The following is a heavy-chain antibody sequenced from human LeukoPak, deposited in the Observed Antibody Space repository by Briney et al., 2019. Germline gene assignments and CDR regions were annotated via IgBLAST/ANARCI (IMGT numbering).Heavy chain of an antibody. CDR2: ISGSGGTT. Sequence: GGSLRLSCAASGFTFSSYAMSWVRQAPGKGLEWVSTISGSGGTTYYADSVKGRFTISRDNSKNTLYLQMNSLRAEDTAVYFCAKDLNNSPYWGQGTLVTVSS. CDR3: AKDLNNSPY. J-gene: IGHJ4*02. D-gene: IGHD4-23*01. V-gene: IGHV3-23*01. CDR1: GFTFSSYA.